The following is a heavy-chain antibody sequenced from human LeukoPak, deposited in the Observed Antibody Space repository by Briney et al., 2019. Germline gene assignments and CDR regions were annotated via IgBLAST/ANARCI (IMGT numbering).Heavy chain of an antibody. V-gene: IGHV3-74*01. CDR1: GFTLISYW. CDR2: INSDGSRT. J-gene: IGHJ4*02. CDR3: ARDPDLSGYSFFDY. Sequence: QPGGSLRLSCAASGFTLISYWMHWVRQAPGKGLVWVSRINSDGSRTSYADSVKGRFTISRDNAKNTLYLQMNSLRAEDTAVYYCARDPDLSGYSFFDYWGQGTLVTVSS. D-gene: IGHD3-22*01.